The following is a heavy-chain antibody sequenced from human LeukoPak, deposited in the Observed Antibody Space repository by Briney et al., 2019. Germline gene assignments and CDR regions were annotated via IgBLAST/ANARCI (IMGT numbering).Heavy chain of an antibody. Sequence: GGSLRLSRAASGFTFSNAWMSWVRQAPGKGLEWVGRIKSKTDGGTTDYAAPVKGRFTISRDDSKNTLYLQMNSLKTEDTAVYYCTTDPAVGITMVRGEVYWGQGTLVTVSS. CDR1: GFTFSNAW. V-gene: IGHV3-15*01. CDR3: TTDPAVGITMVRGEVY. J-gene: IGHJ4*02. CDR2: IKSKTDGGTT. D-gene: IGHD3-10*01.